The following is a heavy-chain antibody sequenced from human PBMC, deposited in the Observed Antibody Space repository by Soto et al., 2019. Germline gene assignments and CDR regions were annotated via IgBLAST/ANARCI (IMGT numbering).Heavy chain of an antibody. J-gene: IGHJ4*02. CDR2: ISGSGGTT. Sequence: GGSLRLSCAASGFTFRNYAMSWARQAPGKGLEWVSAISGSGGTTHYADSVKGRSTISRDNSKNTLYLQMNSLRVEDTAVYYCAKDRSSTSCYAFDYWGQGSLVTVSS. V-gene: IGHV3-23*01. CDR1: GFTFRNYA. D-gene: IGHD2-2*01. CDR3: AKDRSSTSCYAFDY.